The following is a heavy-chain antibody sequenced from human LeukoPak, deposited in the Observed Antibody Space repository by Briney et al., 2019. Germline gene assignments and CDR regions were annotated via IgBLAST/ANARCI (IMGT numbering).Heavy chain of an antibody. CDR3: ARHGSYYSYSWFDP. CDR1: GGSISSYY. CDR2: IYTSGST. Sequence: SETLSLTCTVSGGSISSYYWSWIRQPPGKGLEWIGYIYTSGSTNYNPSLKSRVTISVYTSNNQSSLKLSSVTAADTALYYCARHGSYYSYSWFDPWGQGTLVTVSS. V-gene: IGHV4-4*09. D-gene: IGHD1-26*01. J-gene: IGHJ5*02.